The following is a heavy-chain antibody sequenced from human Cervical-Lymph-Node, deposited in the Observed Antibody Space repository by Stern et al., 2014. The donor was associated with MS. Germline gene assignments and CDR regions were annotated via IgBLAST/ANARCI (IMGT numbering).Heavy chain of an antibody. D-gene: IGHD4/OR15-4a*01. CDR1: GGTFSSYA. CDR3: ARATSYDRETMGY. V-gene: IGHV1-69*12. J-gene: IGHJ4*02. Sequence: QVQLVQSGAEVKKPGSSVQVSCKASGGTFSSYAISWVRQAPGPGLAWLGGISPIFGTTNYAQKFQGRVTITADESTSTAYMELSSLRSEDTAVYYCARATSYDRETMGYWGQGTLVTVSS. CDR2: ISPIFGTT.